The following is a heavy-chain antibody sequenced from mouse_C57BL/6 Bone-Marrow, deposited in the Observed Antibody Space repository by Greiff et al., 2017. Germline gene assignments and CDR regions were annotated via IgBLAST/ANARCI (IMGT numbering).Heavy chain of an antibody. Sequence: DVQLVESGGGLVQPKGSLKLSCAASGFTFNTYAMHWVRQAPGKGLEWVACISSKSSNYATYYADSVKDRFTISRDDSQSMLYLQMNNLKTEDTAMYYCVRDRGYYDGYFDVWGTGTTVTVSS. D-gene: IGHD2-4*01. CDR3: VRDRGYYDGYFDV. J-gene: IGHJ1*03. V-gene: IGHV10-3*01. CDR2: ISSKSSNYAT. CDR1: GFTFNTYA.